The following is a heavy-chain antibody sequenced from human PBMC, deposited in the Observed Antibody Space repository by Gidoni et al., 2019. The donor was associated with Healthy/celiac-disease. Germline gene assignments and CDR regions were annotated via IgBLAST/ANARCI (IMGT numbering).Heavy chain of an antibody. D-gene: IGHD5-12*01. J-gene: IGHJ5*02. Sequence: EVQLVESGGGLVKPGGSLRLSCAASGFTFRSYSMNWVRQAPGKGREWVSSISSSSSYIYYADAVKGRFTISRDNAKNSLYLQMNSLRAEDTAVYYCARAKEMATISDWFDPWGQGTLVTVSS. CDR1: GFTFRSYS. V-gene: IGHV3-21*01. CDR2: ISSSSSYI. CDR3: ARAKEMATISDWFDP.